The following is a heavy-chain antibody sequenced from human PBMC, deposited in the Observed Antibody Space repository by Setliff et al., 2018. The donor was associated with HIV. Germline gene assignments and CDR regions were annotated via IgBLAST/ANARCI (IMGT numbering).Heavy chain of an antibody. CDR1: GFTFSTYS. D-gene: IGHD3-22*01. V-gene: IGHV3-21*04. CDR3: AKTLYYDSSGYPLDY. CDR2: ISSSSRSK. Sequence: GGSLRLSCEASGFTFSTYSMNWVRQAPGKGLEWVSSISSSSRSKYYADSVKGRFTISRDNSKNTLYLQMNSLRAEDTAVYYCAKTLYYDSSGYPLDYWGQGTLVTVSS. J-gene: IGHJ4*02.